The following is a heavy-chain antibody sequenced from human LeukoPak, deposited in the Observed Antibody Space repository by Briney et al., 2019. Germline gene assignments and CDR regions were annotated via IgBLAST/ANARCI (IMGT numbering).Heavy chain of an antibody. CDR2: IAYDGSNE. D-gene: IGHD3-22*01. J-gene: IGHJ5*02. Sequence: GGSLRLSCAAPGLTFNSYGMHWVRQAPGKGLEWVTFIAYDGSNEHYVDSVRGRFIISRDNSKLYLQMNSLRAEDTGVYYCVKDRKSRVVAPGSWGQGTLVAVSS. CDR1: GLTFNSYG. CDR3: VKDRKSRVVAPGS. V-gene: IGHV3-30*02.